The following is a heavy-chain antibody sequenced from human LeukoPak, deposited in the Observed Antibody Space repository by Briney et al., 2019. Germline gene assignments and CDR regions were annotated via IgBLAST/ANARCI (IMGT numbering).Heavy chain of an antibody. CDR3: ARTMVGTAYYYGMDV. D-gene: IGHD4/OR15-4a*01. CDR2: IYYSGST. Sequence: SETLSLTCTVSGVSISSYYWSWIRQPPGKGLEWIGYIYYSGSTNYNPSLKSRVTISVDTSKNQFSLKLSSVTAADTAVYYCARTMVGTAYYYGMDVWGQGTTVTVSS. CDR1: GVSISSYY. V-gene: IGHV4-59*08. J-gene: IGHJ6*02.